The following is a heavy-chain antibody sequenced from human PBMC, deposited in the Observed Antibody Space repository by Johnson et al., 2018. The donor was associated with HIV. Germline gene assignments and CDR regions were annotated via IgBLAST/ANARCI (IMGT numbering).Heavy chain of an antibody. Sequence: QMLLVESGGGLVQPGGSLRLSCAASGFTFSSYAMHWVRQAPGKGLEWVASISYDGNKKDYADSVKGRFTVSRDNSKKTLYLVLDSLRAEDTALYYCARGGPYYYDSSGYGAFDMWGQGTMVTVSS. CDR3: ARGGPYYYDSSGYGAFDM. V-gene: IGHV3-30*04. J-gene: IGHJ3*02. CDR1: GFTFSSYA. D-gene: IGHD3-22*01. CDR2: ISYDGNKK.